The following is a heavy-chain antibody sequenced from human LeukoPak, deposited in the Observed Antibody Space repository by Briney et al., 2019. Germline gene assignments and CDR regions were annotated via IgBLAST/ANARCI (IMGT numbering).Heavy chain of an antibody. Sequence: PGGSLRLSCAASGFIFSNYWMSWVRQAPGKGLEWVGFTWNHGNNQGYADSVKGRFTISRDNSKNTLYLQMNSLRTEDTAVYYCAKDSGSGDCAFDCWGQGTLVTVSS. CDR2: TWNHGNNQ. CDR3: AKDSGSGDCAFDC. CDR1: GFIFSNYW. J-gene: IGHJ4*02. D-gene: IGHD2-21*02. V-gene: IGHV3-30*02.